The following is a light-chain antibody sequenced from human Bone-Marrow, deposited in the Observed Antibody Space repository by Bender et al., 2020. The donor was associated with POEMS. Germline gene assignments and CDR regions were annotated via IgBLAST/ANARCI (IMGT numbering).Light chain of an antibody. CDR2: RND. CDR1: TSNIGGNY. V-gene: IGLV1-47*01. Sequence: QSVLTQPPSASGTPGQRVTISCSGSTSNIGGNYVYWYQQLPGMAPKLLIYRNDQRPSGVPDRFSGSNSGTLASLAISGLRSEDEADYYCAAWEDSLNGWVFGGGTKLTVL. CDR3: AAWEDSLNGWV. J-gene: IGLJ3*02.